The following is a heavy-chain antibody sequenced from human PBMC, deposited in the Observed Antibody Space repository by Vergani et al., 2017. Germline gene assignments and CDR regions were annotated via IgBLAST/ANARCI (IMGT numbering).Heavy chain of an antibody. CDR3: AGIVGATRNYYYYMDV. D-gene: IGHD1-26*01. CDR1: GGSFSGYY. V-gene: IGHV4-34*01. CDR2: INHSGST. Sequence: QVQLQQWGAGLLKPSETLSLTCAVYGGSFSGYYWSWIRQPPGKGLEWIGEINHSGSTNYNPSLKSRVTISVDTSKNQFSLELSSVTAADTAVYYCAGIVGATRNYYYYMDVWGKGTTVTVSS. J-gene: IGHJ6*03.